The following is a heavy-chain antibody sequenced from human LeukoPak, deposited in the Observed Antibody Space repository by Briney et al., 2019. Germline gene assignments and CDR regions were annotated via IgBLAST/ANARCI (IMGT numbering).Heavy chain of an antibody. CDR2: IYPVDSKT. CDR3: ARLGHKVTTTTLDY. J-gene: IGHJ4*02. Sequence: GESLKISCKGSGYNFTTYWIGWVRQMPGKGLEWMGIIYPVDSKTRYSPSFQGQVTISVDKSISTAYLQWSSLGASDTAMYSCARLGHKVTTTTLDYWGQGTLVTVSS. D-gene: IGHD5-12*01. V-gene: IGHV5-51*01. CDR1: GYNFTTYW.